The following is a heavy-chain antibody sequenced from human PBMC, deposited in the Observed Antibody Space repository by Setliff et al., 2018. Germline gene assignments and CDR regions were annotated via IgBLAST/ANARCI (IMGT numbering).Heavy chain of an antibody. CDR2: IYHNGST. V-gene: IGHV4-4*02. J-gene: IGHJ4*02. CDR1: GDSIDTDIW. D-gene: IGHD2-8*02. Sequence: SETLSLTCTVSGDSIDTDIWWSWVRQPPGKGLEWLGEIYHNGSTNYNPSLKSRVTISVDTSKNQFSLKLSSVTAADTALYYCTVYNTGSSKDHYWGQGTPVTVSS. CDR3: TVYNTGSSKDHY.